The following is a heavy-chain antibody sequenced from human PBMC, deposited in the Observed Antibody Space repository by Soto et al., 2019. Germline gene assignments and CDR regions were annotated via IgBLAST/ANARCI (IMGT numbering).Heavy chain of an antibody. J-gene: IGHJ6*02. CDR2: ISYDGSNK. D-gene: IGHD2-15*01. CDR3: AKSLEDGSAYGMDV. V-gene: IGHV3-30*18. Sequence: GGSLRLSCAASGFTFSSYGMHWVRQAPGKGLEWVAVISYDGSNKYYADSVKGRFTISRDNSKNTLYLQMNSLRAEDTAVYYCAKSLEDGSAYGMDVWGQGTTVTVSS. CDR1: GFTFSSYG.